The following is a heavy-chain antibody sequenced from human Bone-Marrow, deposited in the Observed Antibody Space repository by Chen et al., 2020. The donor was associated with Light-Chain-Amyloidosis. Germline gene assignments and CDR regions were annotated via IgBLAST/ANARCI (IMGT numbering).Heavy chain of an antibody. D-gene: IGHD6-13*01. Sequence: QLQLQESGPGLVKPSETLSLTCTVSGGSLSSYYWSWIRQPPGKGLEWIGRIYTSGSTNYNPSLKSRVTMSVDTSKNQFSLKLSSVTAADTAVYYCARSSSSWYEEYYYYYYYMDVWGKGTTVTVSS. J-gene: IGHJ6*03. CDR3: ARSSSSWYEEYYYYYYYMDV. CDR1: GGSLSSYY. V-gene: IGHV4-4*07. CDR2: IYTSGST.